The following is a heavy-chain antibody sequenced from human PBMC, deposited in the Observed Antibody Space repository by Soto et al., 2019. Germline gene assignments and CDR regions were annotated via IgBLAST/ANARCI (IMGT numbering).Heavy chain of an antibody. CDR1: GASISRSTSDY. J-gene: IGHJ4*02. D-gene: IGHD1-1*01. CDR2: MSYSGST. Sequence: QVHLQESGPRLVKPSQTLSLTCTVSGASISRSTSDYCSCIRQTPGKGLEGIGYMSYSGSTYFNPSLRSRVAISVDTSNNQFALNLQSVTAADTAVYFCARDDGHRTGSTDSLGEGTLVTGSS. CDR3: ARDDGHRTGSTDS. V-gene: IGHV4-30-4*01.